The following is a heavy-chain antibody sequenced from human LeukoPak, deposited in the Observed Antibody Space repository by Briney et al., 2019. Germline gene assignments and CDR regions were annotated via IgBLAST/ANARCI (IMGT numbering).Heavy chain of an antibody. D-gene: IGHD6-13*01. CDR1: GGSISSYY. CDR2: IYYSGST. J-gene: IGHJ4*02. CDR3: ARGGSRRGFDY. Sequence: PSETLSLTCTVSGGSISSYYWSWIRQPPGKGLEWIGYIYYSGSTNYNPSLKSRVTMSVDTSKNQFSLKLSSVTAADTAVYYCARGGSRRGFDYWGQGTLVTVSS. V-gene: IGHV4-59*12.